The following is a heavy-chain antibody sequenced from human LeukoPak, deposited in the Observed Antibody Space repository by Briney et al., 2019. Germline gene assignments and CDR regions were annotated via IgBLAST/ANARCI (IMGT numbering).Heavy chain of an antibody. CDR2: ISGSGGST. Sequence: GGSLRLSCAASGFTFGNYAMNWVRQAPGKGLEWISLISGSGGSTYYSDSVKGRFTISRDNSKNTLYLQMNSLRPEDTAIYYCAKSTRGYSYHYYFDYWGQGTLVTVSS. CDR1: GFTFGNYA. J-gene: IGHJ4*02. CDR3: AKSTRGYSYHYYFDY. D-gene: IGHD5-18*01. V-gene: IGHV3-23*01.